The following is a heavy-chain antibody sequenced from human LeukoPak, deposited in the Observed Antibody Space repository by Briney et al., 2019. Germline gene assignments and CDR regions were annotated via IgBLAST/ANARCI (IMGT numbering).Heavy chain of an antibody. CDR2: IPGST. Sequence: GGSLRLSCAASGFTFNNYAMSWVRQAPGKGLEWVSLIPGSTYYADSVKGRFTISRDNSQNTLYLPMNSLRAEDTALYYCAKDLGGSTDYWGQGTLVTVSS. V-gene: IGHV3-23*01. J-gene: IGHJ4*02. CDR3: AKDLGGSTDY. D-gene: IGHD5-12*01. CDR1: GFTFNNYA.